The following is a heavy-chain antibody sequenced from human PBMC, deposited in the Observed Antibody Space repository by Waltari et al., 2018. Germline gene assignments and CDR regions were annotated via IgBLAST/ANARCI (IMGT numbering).Heavy chain of an antibody. CDR2: IPYDGSNK. CDR3: AKDRCNSTTCYLGYMDV. J-gene: IGHJ6*03. V-gene: IGHV3-30*02. CDR1: GFTFNSYG. D-gene: IGHD2-2*01. Sequence: QVQLVESGGGVVQPGGSLRLSCAASGFTFNSYGMHWVRQAPGKGLEWVAFIPYDGSNKYYAGPVKGRFPISRDNSKNTLYLQMNGLRAEDTAVYYCAKDRCNSTTCYLGYMDVWGKGTTVTVSS.